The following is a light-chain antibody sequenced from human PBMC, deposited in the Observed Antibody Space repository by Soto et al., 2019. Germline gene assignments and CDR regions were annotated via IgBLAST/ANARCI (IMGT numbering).Light chain of an antibody. V-gene: IGKV1-12*01. CDR2: AAS. J-gene: IGKJ2*01. CDR1: QDIDKW. CDR3: QQASSFPHS. Sequence: DIQMTQSPSSVSAPVGDRVTISCRASQDIDKWLAWYQQKPGKAPKLLISAASTLQSGVPSRFSGSGSGIEFTLTIQSLQPDDIATYYCQQASSFPHSSGQGTKLEIK.